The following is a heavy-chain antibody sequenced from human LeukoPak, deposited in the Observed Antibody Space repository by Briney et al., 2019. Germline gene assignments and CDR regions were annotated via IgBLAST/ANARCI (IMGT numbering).Heavy chain of an antibody. Sequence: GGSLRLSCATSGFSFSRYAMHWVRQAPGKGLEYVSAISSNGGSTYYAKSVKGRFVISRDNSKNTLNLQMGSLRAEDMAVYYCASSYHYDNSGYYPFEYWGQGTLVTVSS. CDR1: GFSFSRYA. CDR2: ISSNGGST. V-gene: IGHV3-64*01. CDR3: ASSYHYDNSGYYPFEY. D-gene: IGHD3-22*01. J-gene: IGHJ4*02.